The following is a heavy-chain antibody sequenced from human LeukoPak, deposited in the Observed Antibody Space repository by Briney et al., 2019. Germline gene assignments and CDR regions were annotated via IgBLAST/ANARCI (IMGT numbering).Heavy chain of an antibody. CDR1: GYTFTSYA. V-gene: IGHV1-3*01. CDR3: ARHGPHSSWYYYNIPYGMDV. CDR2: INAGNGNT. Sequence: ASVKVSCKASGYTFTSYAMHWVRQAPGQRLEWMGWINAGNGNTKYSQKFQGRVTITRDTSASTAYMELSSLRSEDTAVYYCARHGPHSSWYYYNIPYGMDVWGQGTTVTVSS. D-gene: IGHD6-13*01. J-gene: IGHJ6*02.